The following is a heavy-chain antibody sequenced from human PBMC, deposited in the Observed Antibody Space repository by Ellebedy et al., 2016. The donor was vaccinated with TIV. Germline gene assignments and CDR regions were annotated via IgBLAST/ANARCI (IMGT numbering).Heavy chain of an antibody. V-gene: IGHV3-74*01. CDR2: INSDGNIA. J-gene: IGHJ4*02. D-gene: IGHD5-18*01. CDR1: GFTFSSYW. Sequence: GESLKISCAASGFTFSSYWMHWVRQAPGKGLVWVSRINSDGNIATYADSVKGRFTISRDNAKGTLYLQMNSLRAEDTAVYYCARTSGYSYGRYYFDYWGQGNLVTVSS. CDR3: ARTSGYSYGRYYFDY.